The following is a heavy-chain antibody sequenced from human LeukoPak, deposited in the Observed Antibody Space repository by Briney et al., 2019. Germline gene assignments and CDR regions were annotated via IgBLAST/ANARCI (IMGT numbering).Heavy chain of an antibody. J-gene: IGHJ4*02. V-gene: IGHV4-4*07. D-gene: IGHD3-3*01. CDR1: GGSISSYY. Sequence: SETLSLTCTVSGGSISSYYWSWIRQPAGKGLEWIGRIYSSGSTNYNPSLKSRVTMSVDRSKNQFSLKLSSVTAADTAVYYCASNNYDFWSGTVDYWGQGTLVTVSS. CDR2: IYSSGST. CDR3: ASNNYDFWSGTVDY.